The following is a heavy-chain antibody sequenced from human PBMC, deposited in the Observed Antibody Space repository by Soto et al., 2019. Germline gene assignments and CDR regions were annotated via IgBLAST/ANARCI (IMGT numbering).Heavy chain of an antibody. Sequence: QITLKESGPTLVKPTQTLTLTCTFSGFSLSSTEEGVGWLRKPPGKAPEWLALIYWDDDKRYSPSLKTRLTITKDTSKKQVVLTMTNVDPVDTATYFCACGSCSGADCYPNPYFDYWGQGILVTVSS. D-gene: IGHD2-15*01. CDR3: ACGSCSGADCYPNPYFDY. V-gene: IGHV2-5*02. CDR2: IYWDDDK. J-gene: IGHJ4*02. CDR1: GFSLSSTEEG.